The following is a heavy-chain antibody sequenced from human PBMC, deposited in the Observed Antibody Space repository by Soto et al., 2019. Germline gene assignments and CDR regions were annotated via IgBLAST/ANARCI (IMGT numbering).Heavy chain of an antibody. CDR1: GFTFSNAW. CDR3: TTAPGLVDIVATKRFDY. D-gene: IGHD5-12*01. Sequence: EVQLVESGGGLVKPGGSLRLSCAASGFTFSNAWMSWVRQAPGKGLEWVGRIKSKTDGGTTDYAAPVKGRFTISRDDSKNTLYLQMNSLKTEDTAVYYCTTAPGLVDIVATKRFDYWGQGTLVTVSS. V-gene: IGHV3-15*01. J-gene: IGHJ4*02. CDR2: IKSKTDGGTT.